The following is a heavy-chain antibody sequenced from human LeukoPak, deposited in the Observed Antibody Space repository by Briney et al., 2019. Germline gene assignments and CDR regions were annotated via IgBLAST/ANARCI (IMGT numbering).Heavy chain of an antibody. Sequence: AETLSLTCTVSGGSISSGSYNWGWIRQSPGKGLEWIGSIYFSGSTYYNPSLKSRLSISVDTSKNQFSLKLSSVTAADTAVYFCARHDSYEYYFDFWGQGTLVTVSS. CDR3: ARHDSYEYYFDF. J-gene: IGHJ4*02. CDR2: IYFSGST. D-gene: IGHD5-12*01. CDR1: GGSISSGSYN. V-gene: IGHV4-39*01.